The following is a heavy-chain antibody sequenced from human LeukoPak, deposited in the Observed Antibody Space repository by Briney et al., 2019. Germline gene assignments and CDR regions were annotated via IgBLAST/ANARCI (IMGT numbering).Heavy chain of an antibody. V-gene: IGHV3-30*18. Sequence: PGRSLRPSCAASGFTFSSYGMHWVRQAPGKGLEWVAVISYDGSNKYYADSVKGRFTISRDNSKNTLYLQMNSLRAEDTAVYYCAKDLLLDYWGQGTLVTVSS. J-gene: IGHJ4*02. CDR3: AKDLLLDY. CDR2: ISYDGSNK. CDR1: GFTFSSYG.